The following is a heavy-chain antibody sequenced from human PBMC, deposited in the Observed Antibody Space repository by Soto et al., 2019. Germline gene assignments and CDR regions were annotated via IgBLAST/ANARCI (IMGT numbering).Heavy chain of an antibody. V-gene: IGHV3-48*01. J-gene: IGHJ5*02. CDR3: ARVEHLPTQGFDP. CDR1: GFIFSSYS. Sequence: PGGSLTLSCAASGFIFSSYSMNWVRQAPGKGLEWVSYISSSSNTIYYADSVKGRFTISRDNAKNSLYLQMNSLRAEDTAVYYCARVEHLPTQGFDPWGQGTLVTVSS. CDR2: ISSSSNTI.